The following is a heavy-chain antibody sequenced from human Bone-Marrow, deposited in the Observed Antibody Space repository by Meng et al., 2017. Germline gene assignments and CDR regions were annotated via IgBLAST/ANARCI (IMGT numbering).Heavy chain of an antibody. CDR3: AGGFALPTYYYYGN. D-gene: IGHD3-10*01. CDR1: GYTFTGYY. V-gene: IGHV1-2*02. J-gene: IGHJ4*02. Sequence: ASVKVSCKASGYTFTGYYMHWVLQAPGQGLQWMGWINPNSGGTNYEQKFQGRVTMTRDTSISTAYMELSRLRSDDTAVYYCAGGFALPTYYYYGNWGQGTLVTVSS. CDR2: INPNSGGT.